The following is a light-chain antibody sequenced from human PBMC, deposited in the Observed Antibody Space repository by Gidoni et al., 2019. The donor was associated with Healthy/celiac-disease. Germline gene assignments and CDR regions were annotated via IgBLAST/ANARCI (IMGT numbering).Light chain of an antibody. CDR2: GAS. Sequence: EIVLTQSPGTLSLSPGERATLSCRPSQSVSSSYLAWYQQKPGQAPRLLIYGASSRATGIPDRFRGSGSGTDFTLTISRLEPEDFAVYYCQQYGSSPRTFGQGTKLEIK. CDR3: QQYGSSPRT. J-gene: IGKJ2*01. V-gene: IGKV3-20*01. CDR1: QSVSSSY.